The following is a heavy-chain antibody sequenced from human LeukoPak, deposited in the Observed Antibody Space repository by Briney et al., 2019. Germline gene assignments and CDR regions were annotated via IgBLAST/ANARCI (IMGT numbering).Heavy chain of an antibody. CDR3: AKAPTPVVAATLFHH. J-gene: IGHJ1*01. CDR2: ISGSASST. D-gene: IGHD2-15*01. V-gene: IGHV3-23*01. CDR1: GFTFSNYA. Sequence: PGGSLRLSCAASGFTFSNYAMSWVRQAPGKGLEWVSAISGSASSTYHADSVKGRFTISRDNSKNTLYMQMNSLRAEDTAVYYCAKAPTPVVAATLFHHWGQGTLVTVS.